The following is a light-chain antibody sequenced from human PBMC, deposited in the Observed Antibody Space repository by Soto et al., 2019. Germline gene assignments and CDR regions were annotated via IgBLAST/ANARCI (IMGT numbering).Light chain of an antibody. CDR2: EVV. Sequence: QSALTQPPSASGSPGQSVTISCTGASSDIGTYDSVSWYQQQAGKAPKLIIYEVVKRPSGVPDRLSGSKSGNMASLTVSGLQAEDEADYYCSSYAGRDVYVFGTGTKLTVL. CDR1: SSDIGTYDS. CDR3: SSYAGRDVYV. J-gene: IGLJ1*01. V-gene: IGLV2-8*01.